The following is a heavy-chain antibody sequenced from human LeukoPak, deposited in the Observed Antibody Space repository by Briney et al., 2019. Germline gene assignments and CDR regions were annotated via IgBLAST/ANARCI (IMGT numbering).Heavy chain of an antibody. CDR2: IYWNDGK. D-gene: IGHD1-7*01. CDR1: GFSLSTSGVG. Sequence: SGPTLVNPTQTLTLTCTFSGFSLSTSGVGVGWIRQPPGKALEWLALIYWNDGKRYSPSLKSRLTITKDTSKNQVVLTMTNMDPVDTATYYCAHIDPDVVPELYYFDYWGQGTLVTVSS. V-gene: IGHV2-5*01. J-gene: IGHJ4*02. CDR3: AHIDPDVVPELYYFDY.